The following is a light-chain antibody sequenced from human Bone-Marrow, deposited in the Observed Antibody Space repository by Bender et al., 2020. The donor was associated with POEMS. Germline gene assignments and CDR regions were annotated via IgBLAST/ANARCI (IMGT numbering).Light chain of an antibody. CDR3: SAYTSRSTWV. CDR2: DVS. J-gene: IGLJ3*02. CDR1: SSDIGGYNY. Sequence: QSALTQPASVSGSPGQSITISCTGTSSDIGGYNYVSWYQQHPGKAPKFLIYDVSNRPSGVSNRFSTSKSGNTASLTISALQAEDEADYYCSAYTSRSTWVFGGGTKVTVL. V-gene: IGLV2-14*01.